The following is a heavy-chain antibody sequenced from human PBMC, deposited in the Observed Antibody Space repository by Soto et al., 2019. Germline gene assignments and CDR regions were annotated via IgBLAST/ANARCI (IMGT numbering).Heavy chain of an antibody. CDR3: ASGTPRYCTNGVCTADYYYGMVV. CDR2: INPNSGGT. CDR1: GYTFTGYY. J-gene: IGHJ6*02. V-gene: IGHV1-2*02. D-gene: IGHD2-8*01. Sequence: ASVKVSCKASGYTFTGYYMHWVRQAPGQGLEWMGWINPNSGGTNYAQKFQGRVTMTRDTSISTAYMELSRLRSDDTAVYYCASGTPRYCTNGVCTADYYYGMVVWGQGTTVTVSS.